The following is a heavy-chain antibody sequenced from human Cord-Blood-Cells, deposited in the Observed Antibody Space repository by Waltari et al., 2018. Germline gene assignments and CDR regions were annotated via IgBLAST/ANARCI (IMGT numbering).Heavy chain of an antibody. CDR1: GGSVSSGSYY. J-gene: IGHJ4*02. CDR2: IYYSGRH. Sequence: QLQLQESGPGLVKPSETLSLTCTVSGGSVSSGSYYWSWIRQPPGQGLEWIGYIYYSGRHNSNPSLKSRVTISVDTSKNQFSLKLSSVTAADTAVYYCAREGRAFDYWGQGTLVTVSS. D-gene: IGHD3-10*01. V-gene: IGHV4-61*01. CDR3: AREGRAFDY.